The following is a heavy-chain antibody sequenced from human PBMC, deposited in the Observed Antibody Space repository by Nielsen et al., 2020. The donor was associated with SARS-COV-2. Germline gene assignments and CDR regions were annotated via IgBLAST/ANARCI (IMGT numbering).Heavy chain of an antibody. V-gene: IGHV2-5*01. Sequence: WIRQPPGKALEWLGLIYWSGEKRYSPSLKSRLTITKDTSKNQVVLTMTNMDPVDTATYYCAHRRRSNNNYAGYFQHWGQGILVTVSS. CDR2: IYWSGEK. D-gene: IGHD4-23*01. J-gene: IGHJ1*01. CDR3: AHRRRSNNNYAGYFQH.